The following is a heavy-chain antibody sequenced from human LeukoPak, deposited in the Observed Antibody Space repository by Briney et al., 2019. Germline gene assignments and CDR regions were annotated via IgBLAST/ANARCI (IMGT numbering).Heavy chain of an antibody. CDR3: ARAYSSSWYFGY. D-gene: IGHD6-13*01. Sequence: GTLSLTCAVSGGSISSSNWWSWVRQPPGKGLEWVSVIYRDGTTYYADSVKGRFTISRDNSKNTLYLQMNSLRAEDTAVYYCARAYSSSWYFGYWGQGTLVTVSS. CDR2: IYRDGTT. CDR1: GGSISSSNW. V-gene: IGHV3-53*01. J-gene: IGHJ4*02.